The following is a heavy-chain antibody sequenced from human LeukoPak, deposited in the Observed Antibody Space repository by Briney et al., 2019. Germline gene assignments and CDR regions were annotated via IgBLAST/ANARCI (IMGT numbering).Heavy chain of an antibody. J-gene: IGHJ4*02. Sequence: LPGRSLRLSCAASGFTFSSYGMHWVRQAPGKGLEWVAVISYDGSNKYYADSVKGRFTISRDNSKNTLYLQMNSLRAEDTAVYYCARDYCSSTSCYRRFDYWGQGTLVTVSS. CDR2: ISYDGSNK. CDR3: ARDYCSSTSCYRRFDY. V-gene: IGHV3-30*03. CDR1: GFTFSSYG. D-gene: IGHD2-2*01.